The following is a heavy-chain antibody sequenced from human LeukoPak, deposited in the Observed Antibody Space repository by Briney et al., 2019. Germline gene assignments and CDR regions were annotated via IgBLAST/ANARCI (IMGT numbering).Heavy chain of an antibody. Sequence: GGSLRLSCAASGFTFSSCSMNWVRQAPGEGLEWVSSISSSSTYIYYADSVKGRFTISRDNAKNSLYLQMNSLRAEDTAVYYCARAGATDAFDIWGQGTMVTVSS. CDR2: ISSSSTYI. CDR3: ARAGATDAFDI. D-gene: IGHD1-26*01. J-gene: IGHJ3*02. V-gene: IGHV3-21*01. CDR1: GFTFSSCS.